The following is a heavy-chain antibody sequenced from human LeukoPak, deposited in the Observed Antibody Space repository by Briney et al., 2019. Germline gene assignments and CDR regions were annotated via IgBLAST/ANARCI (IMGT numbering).Heavy chain of an antibody. CDR2: ISSSSSYI. V-gene: IGHV3-21*01. CDR1: GFTFSSYS. J-gene: IGHJ5*02. Sequence: GGSLRLSCAASGFTFSSYSMNWVRQAPRKGLEWVSSISSSSSYIYYADSVKGRFTISRDNAKNSLYLQMNSLRAEDTAVYYCARNNYDILTGYDWFDPWGQGTLVTVSS. CDR3: ARNNYDILTGYDWFDP. D-gene: IGHD3-9*01.